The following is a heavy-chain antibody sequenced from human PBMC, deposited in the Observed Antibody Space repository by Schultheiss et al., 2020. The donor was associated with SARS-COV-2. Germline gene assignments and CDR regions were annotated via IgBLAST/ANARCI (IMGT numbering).Heavy chain of an antibody. CDR3: ARDSQGGLYHFDY. Sequence: SETLSLTCTVSGGSIRSGESYWSWIRQSPGKGLEWIGYIDYSGRIFYNPSLKSRVTISVDTSKNQFSLKLSSVTAADTAIYYCARDSQGGLYHFDYWGQGNLVTVSS. D-gene: IGHD2-8*01. J-gene: IGHJ4*02. CDR2: IDYSGRI. CDR1: GGSIRSGESY. V-gene: IGHV4-30-4*01.